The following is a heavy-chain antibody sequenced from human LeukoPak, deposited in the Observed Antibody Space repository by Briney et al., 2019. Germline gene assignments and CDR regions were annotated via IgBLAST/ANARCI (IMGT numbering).Heavy chain of an antibody. Sequence: SETLSLTCTVSGGSISSGDYYWRWIRQPPGKGLEWIGYIYYSGSTYYNPSLKSRFTISVDTSKNQFSLKLTSVTAADTAVYYCARAFKWYSSSSARAFDIWGQGTMVTVSS. D-gene: IGHD6-6*01. CDR2: IYYSGST. J-gene: IGHJ3*02. V-gene: IGHV4-30-4*08. CDR1: GGSISSGDYY. CDR3: ARAFKWYSSSSARAFDI.